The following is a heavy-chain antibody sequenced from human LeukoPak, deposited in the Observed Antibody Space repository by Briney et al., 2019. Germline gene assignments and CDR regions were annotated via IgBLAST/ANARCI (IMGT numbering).Heavy chain of an antibody. D-gene: IGHD4-17*01. CDR1: GYTFTSYG. Sequence: ASVKVSCKPSGYTFTSYGITWVRQAPGQGLEWMGWISAYNGNTNYAQKFQGRVTMTTDTSTSTAYMELRSLRCDDTAVYYRARGGDYEYFQHWGQGTLVTVSS. CDR3: ARGGDYEYFQH. V-gene: IGHV1-18*01. CDR2: ISAYNGNT. J-gene: IGHJ1*01.